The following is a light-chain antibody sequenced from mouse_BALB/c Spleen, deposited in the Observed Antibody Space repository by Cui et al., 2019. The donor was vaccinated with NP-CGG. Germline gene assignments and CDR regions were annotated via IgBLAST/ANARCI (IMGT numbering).Light chain of an antibody. CDR3: ALWYSNHWV. V-gene: IGLV1*01. CDR2: GNK. J-gene: IGLJ1*01. CDR1: TGAVTTSNY. Sequence: QAVVTQEPALTTSPGETVTLTSRSNTGAVTTSNYTNWVQEKPDHLFTGIIGGNKNRAPGVAARFSGSLIGDKAALTITGTQTEDEAIYFCALWYSNHWVFGGGTKLTVL.